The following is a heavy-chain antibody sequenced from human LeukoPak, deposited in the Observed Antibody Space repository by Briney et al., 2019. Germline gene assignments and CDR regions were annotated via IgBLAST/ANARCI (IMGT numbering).Heavy chain of an antibody. V-gene: IGHV3-49*04. D-gene: IGHD3-10*02. CDR2: IRSKALYGTS. CDR1: GFRFGGYA. J-gene: IGHJ4*02. Sequence: GGSLRLSCTGSGFRFGGYALSWVRQAPGKGLEWVGFIRSKALYGTSEYAASVEGRFTISRDDSNSIAYLQMNSLKTEDTAVYFCVRESVRDYYFDYWGQGTLVTVS. CDR3: VRESVRDYYFDY.